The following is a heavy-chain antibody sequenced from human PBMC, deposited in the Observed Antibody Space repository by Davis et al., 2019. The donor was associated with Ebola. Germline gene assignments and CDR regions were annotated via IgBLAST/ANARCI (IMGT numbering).Heavy chain of an antibody. J-gene: IGHJ4*02. CDR1: GFTFSNAW. CDR2: ISYDGSNK. D-gene: IGHD2-15*01. V-gene: IGHV3-30*14. Sequence: PGGSLRLSCAASGFTFSNAWMSWVRQAPGKGLEWVAVISYDGSNKYYADSVKGRFTISRDNSKNTLYLQMNSLRAEDTAVYYCARGYCSGGSCLFDYWGQGTLVTVSS. CDR3: ARGYCSGGSCLFDY.